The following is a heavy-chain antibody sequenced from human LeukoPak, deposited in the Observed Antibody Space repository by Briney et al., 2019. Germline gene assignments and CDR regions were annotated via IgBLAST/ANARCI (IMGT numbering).Heavy chain of an antibody. CDR2: MHSSGTT. D-gene: IGHD2-2*02. Sequence: KPSETLSLTCTVSGGSISSDYWSWIRQPAGKGLEWIGRMHSSGTTNYNPSLQSRVSISMDTSKNQFSLKLSSVTAADTAVYYCARGGFCSSTTCYKAIWFDPWGQGALVTVSS. V-gene: IGHV4-4*07. CDR3: ARGGFCSSTTCYKAIWFDP. J-gene: IGHJ5*02. CDR1: GGSISSDY.